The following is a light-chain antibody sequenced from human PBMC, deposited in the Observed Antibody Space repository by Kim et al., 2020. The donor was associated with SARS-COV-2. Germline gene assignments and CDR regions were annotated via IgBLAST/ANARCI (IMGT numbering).Light chain of an antibody. CDR3: QQYGTSPRT. J-gene: IGKJ1*01. Sequence: SPGERATLSCRASQSIYRNYLAWYQQKPGQAPRLLMYDASKRATGIPDKFSGSGSGTEFTLTISGLEPEDFAVYYCQQYGTSPRTFGQGTKVEVK. CDR2: DAS. CDR1: QSIYRNY. V-gene: IGKV3-20*01.